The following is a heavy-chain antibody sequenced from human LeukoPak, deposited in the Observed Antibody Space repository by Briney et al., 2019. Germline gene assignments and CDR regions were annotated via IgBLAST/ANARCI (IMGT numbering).Heavy chain of an antibody. Sequence: GGSLRLSCAASGFTFSSYSMNWVRQAPGKGLEWVSYISSSSSTIYYADSVKGRFTISRDNAKNSLYLQMNSLRAEDTAVYYCARDPDFWSGYGYYYYYYMDVWGKGTTVTVSS. J-gene: IGHJ6*03. CDR1: GFTFSSYS. D-gene: IGHD3-3*01. CDR3: ARDPDFWSGYGYYYYYYMDV. V-gene: IGHV3-48*01. CDR2: ISSSSSTI.